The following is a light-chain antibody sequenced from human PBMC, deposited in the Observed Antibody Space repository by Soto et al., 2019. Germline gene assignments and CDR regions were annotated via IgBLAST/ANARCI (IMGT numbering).Light chain of an antibody. Sequence: QSVLTQPPSASGAPGQRVTISCSGSTSNIGSHSVNWYRQLPGTAPKVVMFANDERPSGVPDRISGSKSGTSASLVISGLQFEDEADSYCAAWDDSLNGHLVFGGGTKVTVL. J-gene: IGLJ2*01. CDR2: AND. CDR3: AAWDDSLNGHLV. V-gene: IGLV1-44*01. CDR1: TSNIGSHS.